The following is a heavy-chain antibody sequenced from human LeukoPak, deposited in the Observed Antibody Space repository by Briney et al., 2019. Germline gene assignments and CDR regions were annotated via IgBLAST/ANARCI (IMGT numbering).Heavy chain of an antibody. V-gene: IGHV4-39*01. CDR3: AGYGYSSSWYLYYYYGMDV. CDR2: IYYSGST. J-gene: IGHJ6*02. Sequence: SETLSLTCTVSGGSISSSSYYWGWIRQPPGKGLEWIGSIYYSGSTYYNPSLKSRVTISVDTSKNQFSLKPSSVTAADTAVYYCAGYGYSSSWYLYYYYGMDVWGQGTTVTVSS. CDR1: GGSISSSSYY. D-gene: IGHD6-13*01.